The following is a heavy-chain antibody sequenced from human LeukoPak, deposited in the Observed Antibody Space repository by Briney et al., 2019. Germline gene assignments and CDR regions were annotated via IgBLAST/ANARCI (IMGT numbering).Heavy chain of an antibody. J-gene: IGHJ4*02. CDR2: MSGDGVST. CDR1: GLPIADFA. Sequence: PGRSLRLSCVVSGLPIADFAMHWVRQAPGKGLEWVCLMSGDGVSTFYADSVTGRFSISRDNSKNSLSLEMNSLSTEDTAMYYCARESGKFDYWGQGTLVAVSS. V-gene: IGHV3-43*02. CDR3: ARESGKFDY.